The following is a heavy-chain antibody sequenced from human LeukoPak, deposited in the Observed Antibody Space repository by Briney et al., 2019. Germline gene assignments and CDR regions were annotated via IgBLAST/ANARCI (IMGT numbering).Heavy chain of an antibody. CDR3: TTGGGPGSYFYYGMDV. CDR1: GFTFSNAW. D-gene: IGHD3-10*01. CDR2: IKSKTDGGTT. V-gene: IGHV3-15*01. J-gene: IGHJ6*04. Sequence: GGSLRLSCAASGFTFSNAWMSWVRQAPGKGLEWVGRIKSKTDGGTTDYAAPVEGRFTISRDDSKNTLYLQMNSLKTEDTAVYYCTTGGGPGSYFYYGMDVWGKGTTVTVSS.